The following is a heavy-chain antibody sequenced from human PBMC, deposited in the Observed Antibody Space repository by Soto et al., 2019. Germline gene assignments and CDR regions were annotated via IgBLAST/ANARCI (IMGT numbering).Heavy chain of an antibody. CDR3: AREASTYYYDSSGSYYFDY. Sequence: QVQLVQSGAEVKKPGSSVKVSCKASGGTFSSYAISWVRQAPGQGLEWMGGTIPIFGTANYAQKFQGRVTITADESTSTAYMELSSLRSEDTAVYYCAREASTYYYDSSGSYYFDYWGQGTLVTVSS. CDR1: GGTFSSYA. CDR2: TIPIFGTA. V-gene: IGHV1-69*01. D-gene: IGHD3-22*01. J-gene: IGHJ4*02.